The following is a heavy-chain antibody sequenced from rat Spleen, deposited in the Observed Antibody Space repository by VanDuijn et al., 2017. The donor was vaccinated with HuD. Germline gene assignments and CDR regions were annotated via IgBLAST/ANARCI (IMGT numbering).Heavy chain of an antibody. J-gene: IGHJ3*01. CDR1: GFSLISNS. V-gene: IGHV2-1*01. Sequence: QVQLKESGPGLVQPSQTLSLICTVSGFSLISNSEHWVRQPPGEGLEWMGGIWGDGSTAYNSALKSRLSISRDTSKSQVFLKMSGLQTDDTAIYFCTRSYGGYTSNWFAYWGQGTLVTVSS. D-gene: IGHD1-11*01. CDR3: TRSYGGYTSNWFAY. CDR2: IWGDGST.